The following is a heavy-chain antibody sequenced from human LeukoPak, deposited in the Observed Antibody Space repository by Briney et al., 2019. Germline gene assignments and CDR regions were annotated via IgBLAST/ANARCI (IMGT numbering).Heavy chain of an antibody. D-gene: IGHD3-3*02. CDR1: GGSISSYY. J-gene: IGHJ6*03. CDR3: ARDIRTPYYYYYMDV. CDR2: IYYSGST. Sequence: SETLSLTCTVSGGSISSYYWSWIRQPPGKGLEWIGYIYYSGSTSYNPSLKSRVTISVDTSKNQFSLKLSSVTAADTAVYYCARDIRTPYYYYYMDVWGKGTTVTVSS. V-gene: IGHV4-59*01.